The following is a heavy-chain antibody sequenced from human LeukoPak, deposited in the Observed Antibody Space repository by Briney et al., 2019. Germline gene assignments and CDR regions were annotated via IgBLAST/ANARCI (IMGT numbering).Heavy chain of an antibody. CDR2: ISYDGSNK. J-gene: IGHJ5*02. CDR3: AKGVGATMFDWFDP. D-gene: IGHD1-26*01. CDR1: GFTFSSYG. Sequence: PGGSLRLSCAASGFTFSSYGMHWVRQALGKGLEWVAVISYDGSNKYYADSVKGRFTISRDNSKNTLYLQMNSLRAEDTAVYYCAKGVGATMFDWFDPWGQGTLVTVSS. V-gene: IGHV3-30*18.